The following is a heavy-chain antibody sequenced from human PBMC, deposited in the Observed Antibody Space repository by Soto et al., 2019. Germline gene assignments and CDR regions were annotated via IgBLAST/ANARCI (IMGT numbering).Heavy chain of an antibody. V-gene: IGHV3-33*01. Sequence: GGSLRLSCAASGFTFSSYGMHWVRQAPGKGLEWVAVIWYDGSNKYYADSVKGRFTISRDNSKNTLYLQMNSLRAEDTTVYYCARDQQWLVRFYFDFWGQGTLVTVSS. CDR2: IWYDGSNK. J-gene: IGHJ4*02. CDR1: GFTFSSYG. D-gene: IGHD6-19*01. CDR3: ARDQQWLVRFYFDF.